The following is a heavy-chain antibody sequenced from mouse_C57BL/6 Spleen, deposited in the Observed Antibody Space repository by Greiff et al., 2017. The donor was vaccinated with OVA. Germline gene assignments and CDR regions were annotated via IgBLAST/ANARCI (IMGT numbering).Heavy chain of an antibody. CDR2: ISNLAYSI. V-gene: IGHV5-15*01. CDR3: ARHRGVTGYYAMDY. J-gene: IGHJ4*01. CDR1: GFTFSDYG. Sequence: EVKLVESGGGLVQPGGSLKLSCAASGFTFSDYGMAWVRQAPRQGPEWVAFISNLAYSIYYADTVTGRFTISRENAKNTLYLEMSSLRSEDTAMYYCARHRGVTGYYAMDYWGQGTSVTVSS. D-gene: IGHD2-2*01.